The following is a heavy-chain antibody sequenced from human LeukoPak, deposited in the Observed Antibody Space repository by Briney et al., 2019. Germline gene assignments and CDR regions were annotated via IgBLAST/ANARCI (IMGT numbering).Heavy chain of an antibody. CDR3: AREGPINSVTPFDY. J-gene: IGHJ4*02. D-gene: IGHD4-23*01. CDR1: GYTFTSYG. Sequence: ASVKVSCRASGYTFTSYGISWVRQAPGQGLEWMGWISAYNGNTNYAQKLQGRVTMTTDTSTSTAYMELRSLRSDDTAVYYCAREGPINSVTPFDYWGQGTLVTVSS. CDR2: ISAYNGNT. V-gene: IGHV1-18*01.